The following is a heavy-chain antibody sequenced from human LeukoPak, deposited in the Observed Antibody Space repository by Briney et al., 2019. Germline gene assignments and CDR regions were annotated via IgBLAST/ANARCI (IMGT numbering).Heavy chain of an antibody. V-gene: IGHV3-7*01. Sequence: QSGGSLSLSCTASGLIFNDFWMMWVRQAPGEGLDWVANIRQDGGAKNYLDSVKGRFIISRDNAKKSLYLQMNRLRAEDTAVYYCAPPPIAGTGNWGKGTLVTVSS. J-gene: IGHJ4*02. CDR1: GLIFNDFW. D-gene: IGHD6-13*01. CDR2: IRQDGGAK. CDR3: APPPIAGTGN.